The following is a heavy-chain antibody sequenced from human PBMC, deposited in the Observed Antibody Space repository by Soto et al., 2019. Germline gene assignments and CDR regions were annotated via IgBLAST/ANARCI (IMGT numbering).Heavy chain of an antibody. J-gene: IGHJ6*03. CDR1: GYTFTSYG. V-gene: IGHV1-18*01. CDR2: ISAYNGNT. CDR3: ASSYCYYMDG. Sequence: QVQLVQSGDEVKKPGASVKVSCKASGYTFTSYGISWVRQAPGQGLEWLGWISAYNGNTHYAQKLQGTVTMTTGTSTSTAYMEMRRLRSDDTAVYYSASSYCYYMDGWGKANKVTVAS.